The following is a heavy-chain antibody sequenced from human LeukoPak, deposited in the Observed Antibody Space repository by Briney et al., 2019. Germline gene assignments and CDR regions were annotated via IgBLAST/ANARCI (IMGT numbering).Heavy chain of an antibody. V-gene: IGHV3-7*01. CDR2: INHNGNVN. J-gene: IGHJ6*02. D-gene: IGHD5-12*01. CDR3: AKNSGYDSGYYYYGMDV. Sequence: GGCLRLSCAASGFTFSSYWMNWARQAPGKGLEWMASINHNGNVNYYVDSVKGRFTISRDNAKNSLYLQMNSLRAEDTAVYYCAKNSGYDSGYYYYGMDVWGQGTTVTVSS. CDR1: GFTFSSYW.